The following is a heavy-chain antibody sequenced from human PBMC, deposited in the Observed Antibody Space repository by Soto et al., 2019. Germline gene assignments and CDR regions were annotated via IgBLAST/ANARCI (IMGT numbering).Heavy chain of an antibody. CDR2: ISSSSSYI. J-gene: IGHJ6*02. CDR3: ARDQGFAGMDV. Sequence: GGSLRLSCAASGFTFSSYSMNWVRQAPGKGLEWVSSISSSSSYIYYADSVKGRFTISGDNAKNSLYLQMNSLRAEDTAVYYCARDQGFAGMDVWGQGTTVTVSS. CDR1: GFTFSSYS. D-gene: IGHD3-16*01. V-gene: IGHV3-21*01.